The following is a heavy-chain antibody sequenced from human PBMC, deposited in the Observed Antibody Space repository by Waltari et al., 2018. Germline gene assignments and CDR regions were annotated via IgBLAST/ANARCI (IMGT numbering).Heavy chain of an antibody. V-gene: IGHV3-23*01. CDR3: ANLDGRYSYGQGRYYYYYYGMDV. D-gene: IGHD5-18*01. Sequence: EVQLLESGGGLVQPGGSLRLSCAASGFTFSSYAMSWVRQAPGKGLEWVSAISGSGGSTYYADSVKGRFTISRDNSKNTLYLQMNSLRAEDTAVYYCANLDGRYSYGQGRYYYYYYGMDVWGQGTTVTVSS. CDR1: GFTFSSYA. CDR2: ISGSGGST. J-gene: IGHJ6*02.